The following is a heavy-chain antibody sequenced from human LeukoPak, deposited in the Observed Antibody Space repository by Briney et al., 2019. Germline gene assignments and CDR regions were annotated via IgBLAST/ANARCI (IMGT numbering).Heavy chain of an antibody. CDR2: IRYDGNNK. J-gene: IGHJ4*02. D-gene: IGHD3-10*01. CDR1: GFTFSSYG. Sequence: GGSLRLSCAASGFTFSSYGMHWVRQAPGKGLEWVAFIRYDGNNKYHEDSVKGRFTISRDNSKNTLDLQMNSLRAEDTAVYYCARGVIPYIPFDYWGQGTLVTVSS. CDR3: ARGVIPYIPFDY. V-gene: IGHV3-30*02.